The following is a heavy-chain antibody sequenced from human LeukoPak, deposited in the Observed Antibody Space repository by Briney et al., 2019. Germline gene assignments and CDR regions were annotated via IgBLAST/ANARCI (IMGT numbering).Heavy chain of an antibody. J-gene: IGHJ4*02. V-gene: IGHV1-69*04. CDR1: GGTFSSYA. Sequence: ASVKVSCKASGGTFSSYAISWVRQAPGQGLEWMGRIIPILGIANYAQKFQGGVAITADKSTSTAYMELSSLRSEDTAVYYCARDCGGVCYSNYWGQGTLVTVSS. D-gene: IGHD2-21*02. CDR3: ARDCGGVCYSNY. CDR2: IIPILGIA.